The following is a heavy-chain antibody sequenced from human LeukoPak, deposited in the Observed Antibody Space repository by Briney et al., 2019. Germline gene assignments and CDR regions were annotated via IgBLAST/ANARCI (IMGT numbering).Heavy chain of an antibody. CDR2: IIPIFGAA. V-gene: IGHV1-69*05. CDR3: ARDNSVRDEAWWFNP. CDR1: GGTFSSYA. J-gene: IGHJ5*02. D-gene: IGHD5-24*01. Sequence: SVKVSCKASGGTFSSYAISWVRQAPGQGLEWMGGIIPIFGAANYAQKFQGRVTLTRDMSTSTDYLELSSLRSEDTAVYYCARDNSVRDEAWWFNPWGQGTLVTVSS.